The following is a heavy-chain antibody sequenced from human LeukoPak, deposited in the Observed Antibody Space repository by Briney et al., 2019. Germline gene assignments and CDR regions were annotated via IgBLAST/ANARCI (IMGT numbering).Heavy chain of an antibody. J-gene: IGHJ4*02. D-gene: IGHD6-19*01. CDR2: ISGGTT. V-gene: IGHV3-49*03. CDR1: GFTFGDYL. Sequence: GGSLRLSCTASGFTFGDYLMSWFRQAPGKGLEWIGFISGGTTEYAASVKGRFTISRDDSTSIAYLQMNTLTTEDTAVYYCSRGSGWLSVYWGQGTLVTVSS. CDR3: SRGSGWLSVY.